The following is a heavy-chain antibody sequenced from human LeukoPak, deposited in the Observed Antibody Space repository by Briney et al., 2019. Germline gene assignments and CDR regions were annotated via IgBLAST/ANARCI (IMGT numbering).Heavy chain of an antibody. CDR1: GFTFSNAW. J-gene: IGHJ4*02. D-gene: IGHD1-26*01. Sequence: GSLRLSCAASGFTFSNAWMSWVRQAPGKGLEWIGEINQSGSTKYSPSLKSRVTISVDTSKYQFSLKLSSVTAADTALYYCARWERGVFDYWGQGTLVTVSS. CDR3: ARWERGVFDY. V-gene: IGHV4-34*01. CDR2: INQSGST.